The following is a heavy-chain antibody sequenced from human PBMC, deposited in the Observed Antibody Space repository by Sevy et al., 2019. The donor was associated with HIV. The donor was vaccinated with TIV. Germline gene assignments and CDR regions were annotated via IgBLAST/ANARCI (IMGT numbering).Heavy chain of an antibody. J-gene: IGHJ6*02. CDR3: ARDLIDYYGMDV. CDR2: IYSGGST. CDR1: GFTVSSNY. D-gene: IGHD2-15*01. Sequence: GGSLRLSCAASGFTVSSNYMSWVRQAPGKGLEWVSVIYSGGSTYYADSVKGRFTFSRDNSKNTLYLQMNSLRAEDTAVYYCARDLIDYYGMDVWGQGTTVTVSS. V-gene: IGHV3-53*01.